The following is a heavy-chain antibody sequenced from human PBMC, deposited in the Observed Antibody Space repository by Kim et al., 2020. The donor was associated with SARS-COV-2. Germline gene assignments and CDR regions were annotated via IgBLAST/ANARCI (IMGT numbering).Heavy chain of an antibody. Sequence: PSLESRGTISVDTSKNQVSLKLSSVTAADTAVYYCAIYGSGSYWANWFDPWGQGTLVTVSS. J-gene: IGHJ5*02. D-gene: IGHD3-10*01. CDR3: AIYGSGSYWANWFDP. V-gene: IGHV4-59*01.